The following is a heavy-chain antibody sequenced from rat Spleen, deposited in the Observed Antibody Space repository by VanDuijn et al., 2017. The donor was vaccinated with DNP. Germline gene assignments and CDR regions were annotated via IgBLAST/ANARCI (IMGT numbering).Heavy chain of an antibody. CDR1: GFSLTSYH. V-gene: IGHV2-43*01. J-gene: IGHJ2*01. CDR3: ARDSDTTNIHTFFDS. CDR2: IWTGGSP. Sequence: QVHLKESGPGLVQPSQTLSLTCTVSGFSLTSYHVIWVRQPLGKGLEWMGVIWTGGSPAYNSLLKSRLSFSRDISKSQVFLKMNSLQTEDTATYYCARDSDTTNIHTFFDSWGQGVMVTVSS. D-gene: IGHD1-6*01.